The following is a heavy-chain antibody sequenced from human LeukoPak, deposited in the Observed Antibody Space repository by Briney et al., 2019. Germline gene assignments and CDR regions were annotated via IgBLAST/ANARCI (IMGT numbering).Heavy chain of an antibody. Sequence: GGSLRLSCTVSGFTVSINSMSWVRQAPGKGLEWVSFIYSGGNTHYSDSVKGRFSISRDNSKSALYLQLSSLRPEDTAVYYCAREGRFKAQHLFDYWGQGTMVTVSS. CDR1: GFTVSINS. D-gene: IGHD2-2*01. CDR2: IYSGGNT. J-gene: IGHJ4*02. CDR3: AREGRFKAQHLFDY. V-gene: IGHV3-66*02.